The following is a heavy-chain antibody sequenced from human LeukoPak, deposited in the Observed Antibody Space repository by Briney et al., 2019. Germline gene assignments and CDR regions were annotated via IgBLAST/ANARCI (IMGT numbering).Heavy chain of an antibody. Sequence: SQTLSLTCAVSGGSISSGGYSWSWIRQPPGKGLEWIGYIYHSGSTYYNPSLKSRVTISVDRSKNQFSLKLSSVTAADTAVYYCARSRGHYDYVWGTHDGFDIWGQGTMVTVSS. J-gene: IGHJ3*02. D-gene: IGHD3-16*01. CDR3: ARSRGHYDYVWGTHDGFDI. CDR1: GGSISSGGYS. V-gene: IGHV4-30-2*01. CDR2: IYHSGST.